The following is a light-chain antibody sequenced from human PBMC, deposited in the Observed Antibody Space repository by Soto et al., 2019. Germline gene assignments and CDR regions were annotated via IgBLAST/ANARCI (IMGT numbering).Light chain of an antibody. CDR2: WAS. Sequence: DMVMSESPDSRAASLGERGTINCKSSQSVLYDSNNKNYLAWYQQKPGQPPKLLIYWASMRESGVPDRFSGSGSGTDFTLTITSLQAEDVAVYYCQQYYSLPLTFGGGTKVDI. V-gene: IGKV4-1*01. CDR1: QSVLYDSNNKNY. CDR3: QQYYSLPLT. J-gene: IGKJ4*01.